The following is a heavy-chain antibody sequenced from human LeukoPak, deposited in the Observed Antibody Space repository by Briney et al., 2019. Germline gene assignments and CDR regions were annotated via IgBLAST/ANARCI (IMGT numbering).Heavy chain of an antibody. D-gene: IGHD6-13*01. CDR3: ARDPPYSSSWDDY. Sequence: PSETLSLTCTVSGGSISTSSYYWGWLRQPPGKGLEWIGSIYYSGNTYYNPSLKSRVTISVDTSKNQFSLKLSSVTAADTAVYYCARDPPYSSSWDDYWGQGTLVTVSS. J-gene: IGHJ4*02. CDR1: GGSISTSSYY. CDR2: IYYSGNT. V-gene: IGHV4-39*02.